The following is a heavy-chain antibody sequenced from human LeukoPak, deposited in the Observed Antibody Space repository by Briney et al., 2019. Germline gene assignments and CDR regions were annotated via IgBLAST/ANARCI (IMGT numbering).Heavy chain of an antibody. V-gene: IGHV3-30*03. CDR2: ISYDGSNK. CDR3: ASQVGATG. D-gene: IGHD1-26*01. J-gene: IGHJ4*02. Sequence: GGSLRLSCAASGFTFSSYGMHWVRQAPGKGLEWVAVISYDGSNKYYADSVKGRFTISRDNSKNTLYLQMNSLRAEDTAVYYCASQVGATGWGQGTLVTASS. CDR1: GFTFSSYG.